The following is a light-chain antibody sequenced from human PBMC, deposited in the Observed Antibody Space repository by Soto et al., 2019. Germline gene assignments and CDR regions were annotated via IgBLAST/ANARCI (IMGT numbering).Light chain of an antibody. CDR3: QQYGISPYT. Sequence: EIVLTQSPGTLSLSPGERATLSCRASQSVSSSYLAWYQQKPGQAPRLLIYGASSRATGIPDRFSGSGSGTDFTLPVSRLEPEDFAVYYCQQYGISPYTFGQGTKLESK. V-gene: IGKV3-20*01. CDR2: GAS. CDR1: QSVSSSY. J-gene: IGKJ2*01.